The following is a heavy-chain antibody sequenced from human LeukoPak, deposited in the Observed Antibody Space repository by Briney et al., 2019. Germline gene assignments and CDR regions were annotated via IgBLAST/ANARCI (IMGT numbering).Heavy chain of an antibody. Sequence: PGGSLRLSCAASGFTFSSYSMNWVRQAPGKGLEWVSSISSSSSYIYYADSVKGRFTISRDNAKNSLYLQMNSLRAEDTAVYYCARVMVAAGTFPPYYYYYGMDVWGQGTTVTVSS. CDR2: ISSSSSYI. V-gene: IGHV3-21*01. D-gene: IGHD6-13*01. CDR3: ARVMVAAGTFPPYYYYYGMDV. J-gene: IGHJ6*02. CDR1: GFTFSSYS.